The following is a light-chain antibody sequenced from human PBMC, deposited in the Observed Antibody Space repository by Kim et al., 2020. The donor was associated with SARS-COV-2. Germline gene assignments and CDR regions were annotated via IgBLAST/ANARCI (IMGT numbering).Light chain of an antibody. CDR2: KDS. CDR3: QSADSSGTYV. CDR1: ALPKQY. V-gene: IGLV3-25*03. Sequence: VSQGQTARITCSGDALPKQYAYWYQQKPGQAPVLVIYKDSERPSGIPERFSGSSSGTTVTLTISGVQAEDEADYYCQSADSSGTYVFGTGTKVTDL. J-gene: IGLJ1*01.